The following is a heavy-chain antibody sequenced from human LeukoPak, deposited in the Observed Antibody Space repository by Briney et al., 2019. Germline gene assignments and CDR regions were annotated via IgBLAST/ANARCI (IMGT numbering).Heavy chain of an antibody. CDR3: ASLTTAEAFDI. J-gene: IGHJ3*02. CDR2: IYYSGST. V-gene: IGHV4-59*01. CDR1: GGSISSYY. Sequence: SETLSLTCTVSGGSISSYYWSWIRQPPGKGLEWIGYIYYSGSTNYKPSLKSRVTISVDTSKNQFSLKLSSVTAADTAVYYCASLTTAEAFDIWGQGTMVTVSS. D-gene: IGHD3-22*01.